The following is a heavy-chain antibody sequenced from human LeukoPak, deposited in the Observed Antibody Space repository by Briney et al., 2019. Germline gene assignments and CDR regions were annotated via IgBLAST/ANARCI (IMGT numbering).Heavy chain of an antibody. D-gene: IGHD3-10*01. CDR3: ARANYYGSGKKDLDY. Sequence: GASVKVSCKASGYTFTTYDINWVRQATGQGLEWMGWMNPNSANTGYAQKFQGRVTMTRNTSMSTAYMELNSLRSEDTAVYYCARANYYGSGKKDLDYWGQGTLVTVSS. CDR1: GYTFTTYD. J-gene: IGHJ4*02. CDR2: MNPNSANT. V-gene: IGHV1-8*01.